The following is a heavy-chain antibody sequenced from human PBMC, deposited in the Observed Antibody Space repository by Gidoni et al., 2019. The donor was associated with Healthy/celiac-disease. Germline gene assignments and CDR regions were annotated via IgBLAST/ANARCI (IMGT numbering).Heavy chain of an antibody. CDR3: AADAFDI. Sequence: GLEWIGEINHSGSTNYNPSLKSRVTISVDTSKNQFSLKLSSVTAADTAVYYCAADAFDIWGQGTMVTVSS. V-gene: IGHV4-34*01. J-gene: IGHJ3*02. CDR2: INHSGST.